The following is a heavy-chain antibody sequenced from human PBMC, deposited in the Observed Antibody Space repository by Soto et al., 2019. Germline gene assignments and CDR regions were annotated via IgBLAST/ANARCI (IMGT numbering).Heavy chain of an antibody. CDR1: GFTFSNHN. V-gene: IGHV3-21*02. CDR3: ARDSQGPLVLVPAEIGDS. CDR2: ISYSSRHI. D-gene: IGHD2-2*01. Sequence: EVQLVESGGGLVKLGESLTLSCAASGFTFSNHNMNWVRQAPGKGLEWVSSISYSSRHIYYADSVKGRFTISRDNAKQLLYLQMNSLRAEDTAVYYCARDSQGPLVLVPAEIGDSWGQGTLVTVSS. J-gene: IGHJ4*02.